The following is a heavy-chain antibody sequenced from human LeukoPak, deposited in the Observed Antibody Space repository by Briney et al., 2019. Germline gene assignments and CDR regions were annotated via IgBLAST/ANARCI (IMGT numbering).Heavy chain of an antibody. Sequence: ASVKVSCKASGYTFTNYGISWVRQAPGQGLEWMGWISDHNGNTNYAQMLQGRVTMTTDTSTSTAYMELRRLRSDDTAVYYCAREGLYCSGGSCYPGDGFDMWGQGTMVTVSS. CDR2: ISDHNGNT. CDR1: GYTFTNYG. D-gene: IGHD2-15*01. J-gene: IGHJ3*02. CDR3: AREGLYCSGGSCYPGDGFDM. V-gene: IGHV1-18*01.